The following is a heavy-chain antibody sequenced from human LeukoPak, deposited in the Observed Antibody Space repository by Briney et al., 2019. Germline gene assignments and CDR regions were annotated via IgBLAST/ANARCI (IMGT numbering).Heavy chain of an antibody. V-gene: IGHV4-31*03. CDR1: GGSISSGGYY. D-gene: IGHD4-11*01. J-gene: IGHJ4*02. Sequence: PSETLTLTCTVSGGSISSGGYYWSWIRQHPGKGLEWIGYIYYSGSTYYNPSLKSRVTISVDTSKNQFSLKLSSVTAADTAVYYCARVGVGTTVTFDYWGQGTLVTVS. CDR3: ARVGVGTTVTFDY. CDR2: IYYSGST.